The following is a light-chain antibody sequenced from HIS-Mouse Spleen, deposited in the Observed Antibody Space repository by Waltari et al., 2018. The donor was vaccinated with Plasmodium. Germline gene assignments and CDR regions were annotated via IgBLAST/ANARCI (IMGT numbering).Light chain of an antibody. CDR3: QQSYSTPWT. Sequence: DIQMTQSPSSLSASVGDRVTITCRASQGISSYLNWYQQKPGKAPKLLIYAGSSLKSGVPSRFSGSGSGTEFTLTISSLQPEDFATYYCQQSYSTPWTFGQGTKVEIK. V-gene: IGKV1-39*01. CDR1: QGISSY. J-gene: IGKJ1*01. CDR2: AGS.